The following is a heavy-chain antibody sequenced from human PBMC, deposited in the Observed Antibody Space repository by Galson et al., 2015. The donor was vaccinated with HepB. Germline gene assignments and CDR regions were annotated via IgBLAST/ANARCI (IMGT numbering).Heavy chain of an antibody. CDR3: ARVSDFWSGYAYDAFDI. CDR1: GFTLSSYA. D-gene: IGHD3-3*01. CDR2: ISSSSTYI. Sequence: SLRLSCAASGFTLSSYAMHWVRQAPGKGLEWVSSISSSSTYIYYADSVKGRFTISRDNAKNSLYLQMNSLRAEDTAVYYCARVSDFWSGYAYDAFDIWGQGTMVTVSS. V-gene: IGHV3-21*01. J-gene: IGHJ3*02.